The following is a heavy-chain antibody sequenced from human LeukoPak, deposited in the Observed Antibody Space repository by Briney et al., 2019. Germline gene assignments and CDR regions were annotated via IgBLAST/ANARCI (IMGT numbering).Heavy chain of an antibody. J-gene: IGHJ3*02. CDR1: GFNFDDYA. Sequence: PGRSLRLSCTVSGFNFDDYAVTWVRQAPGKGLEWIGFIRSKFYGGTTEYAASVKGRFTISRDDSKSIAYLQMNSLKAEDTAVYYCTRELHYYDSSGYSIWGQGTMVTVSS. CDR3: TRELHYYDSSGYSI. CDR2: IRSKFYGGTT. V-gene: IGHV3-49*04. D-gene: IGHD3-22*01.